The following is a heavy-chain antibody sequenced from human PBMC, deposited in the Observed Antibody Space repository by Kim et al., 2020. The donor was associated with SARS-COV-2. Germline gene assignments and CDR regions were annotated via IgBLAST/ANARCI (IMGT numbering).Heavy chain of an antibody. CDR2: IYYSGST. Sequence: SETLSLTCTVSGGSISSSSYYWGWIRQPPGKGLEWIGSIYYSGSTYYNPSLKSRVTISVDTSKNQFSLKLSSVTAADTAVYYCARLEGWVVVVAAFRDPDYYFDYWGQGTLVTVSS. D-gene: IGHD2-15*01. CDR1: GGSISSSSYY. CDR3: ARLEGWVVVVAAFRDPDYYFDY. V-gene: IGHV4-39*01. J-gene: IGHJ4*02.